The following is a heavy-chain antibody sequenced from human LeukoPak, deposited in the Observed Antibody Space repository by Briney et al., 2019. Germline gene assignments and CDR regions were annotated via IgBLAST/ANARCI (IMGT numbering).Heavy chain of an antibody. CDR1: GFTFSSYG. J-gene: IGHJ6*02. CDR2: ISYDGSNK. Sequence: GRSLRLSCAASGFTFSSYGMHWVRQAPGKGLEWVAVISYDGSNKYYADSVKGRFTISRDNSKNTLYLQMNSLRAEDTAVYYCAKGKTTLYYYGMDVWGQGTTVTVSS. D-gene: IGHD1-7*01. V-gene: IGHV3-30*18. CDR3: AKGKTTLYYYGMDV.